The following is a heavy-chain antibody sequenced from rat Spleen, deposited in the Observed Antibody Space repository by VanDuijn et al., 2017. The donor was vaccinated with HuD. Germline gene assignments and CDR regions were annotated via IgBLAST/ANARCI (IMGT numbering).Heavy chain of an antibody. J-gene: IGHJ2*01. Sequence: QVQMKETGPGLVQTTQTLSVTCTVSGFSLNNYGVHWVRQAPGQGLEWMAIIWGDGSTNYKSVLKSRLSISRDTSKSQIFLTMSSRQTDDTAVYYCTLSGEGYWGQGVMVTVSS. V-gene: IGHV2-77*01. CDR2: IWGDGST. CDR3: TLSGEGY. CDR1: GFSLNNYG. D-gene: IGHD1-1*01.